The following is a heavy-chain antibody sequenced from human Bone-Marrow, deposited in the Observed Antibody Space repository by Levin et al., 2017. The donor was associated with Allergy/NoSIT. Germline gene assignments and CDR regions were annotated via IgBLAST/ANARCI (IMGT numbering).Heavy chain of an antibody. CDR3: ASFYYDTSGYDYFDY. CDR1: GYTFTGYY. Sequence: GASVKVSCKASGYTFTGYYMHWVRQAPGQGLEWMGWINPNSGDTDYAQKFQGRVTMTRDTSISTAYMELSRLRSDDTAVYYCASFYYDTSGYDYFDYWGQGTLVTVSS. J-gene: IGHJ4*02. CDR2: INPNSGDT. D-gene: IGHD3-22*01. V-gene: IGHV1-2*02.